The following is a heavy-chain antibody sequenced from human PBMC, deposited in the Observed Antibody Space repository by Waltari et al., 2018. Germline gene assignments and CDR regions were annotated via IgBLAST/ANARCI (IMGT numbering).Heavy chain of an antibody. V-gene: IGHV1-24*01. J-gene: IGHJ4*02. D-gene: IGHD3-9*01. CDR2: FDPEDGET. CDR3: ATTYYDILTGLRD. Sequence: QVQLVQSGAEVKKPGASVKVSCKVSGYTLTELSMHWVRQAPGKGLEWMGGFDPEDGETIDAQKFQGRGTMTEDKSKDTAYMELSSLRSEDTAGDYCATTYYDILTGLRDWGQGTLVTVSS. CDR1: GYTLTELS.